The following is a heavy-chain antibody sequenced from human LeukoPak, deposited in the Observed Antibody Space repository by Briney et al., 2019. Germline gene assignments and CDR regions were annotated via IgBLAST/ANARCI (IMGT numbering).Heavy chain of an antibody. J-gene: IGHJ4*02. D-gene: IGHD3-10*01. CDR2: INSDGSST. CDR3: ARAKRGKYYYGSGSYYYFDY. V-gene: IGHV3-74*01. Sequence: GGSLRLSCAACGFTFSSYWMHLVRQAPGKGLVWVSRINSDGSSTSYADSVKGRFTISRDNAKNTLYLQMNSLRAEDTAVYYCARAKRGKYYYGSGSYYYFDYWGQGTLVTVSS. CDR1: GFTFSSYW.